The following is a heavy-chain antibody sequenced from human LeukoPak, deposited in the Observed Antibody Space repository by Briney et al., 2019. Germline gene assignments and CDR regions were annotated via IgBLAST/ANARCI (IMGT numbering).Heavy chain of an antibody. D-gene: IGHD3-22*01. CDR2: VSYTGNS. J-gene: IGHJ4*02. V-gene: IGHV4-59*01. CDR3: ARHAPTYYYDSSGYPLYYFDY. CDR1: GGSFRSYY. Sequence: PSETLSLTCTVSGGSFRSYYWNWIRQPPGKGLEWIGYVSYTGNSIYNPSLQSRLTLSLDTSKNQFSLKLSSVTAADTAVYYCARHAPTYYYDSSGYPLYYFDYWGQGTLVTVSS.